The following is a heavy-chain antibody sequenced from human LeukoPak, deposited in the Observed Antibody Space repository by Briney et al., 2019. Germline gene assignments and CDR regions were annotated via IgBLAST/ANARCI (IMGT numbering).Heavy chain of an antibody. CDR2: ISGSGTTI. J-gene: IGHJ4*02. CDR3: AAGQSGYGVSDS. V-gene: IGHV3-11*04. CDR1: GFTFSDYY. D-gene: IGHD3-3*01. Sequence: GGSLRLSCAASGFTFSDYYVIWIRQAPGKGLEWVSYISGSGTTIYYADSVKGRFTISRDNAKNSLYLQMNTLRAEDTAVYYCAAGQSGYGVSDSWGQGTLVTVSS.